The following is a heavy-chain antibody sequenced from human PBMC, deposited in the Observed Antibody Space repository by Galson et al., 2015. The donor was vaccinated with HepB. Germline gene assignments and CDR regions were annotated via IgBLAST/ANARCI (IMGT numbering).Heavy chain of an antibody. CDR3: TTGPVGSIDY. CDR2: IVVGSGKT. D-gene: IGHD1-26*01. CDR1: GFTFTSSA. J-gene: IGHJ4*02. V-gene: IGHV1-58*01. Sequence: SVKVSCKASGFTFTSSAVQWVRQARGQRLEWIGWIVVGSGKTNYAQKFQERVTITSDMSTSTAYMELSSLRSEYTAVYYCTTGPVGSIDYWGQGTLVTVSS.